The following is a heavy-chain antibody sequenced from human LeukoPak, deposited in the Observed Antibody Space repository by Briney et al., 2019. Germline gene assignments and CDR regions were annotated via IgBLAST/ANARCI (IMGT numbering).Heavy chain of an antibody. CDR2: ISYDGGNK. J-gene: IGHJ4*02. CDR3: ARGPGDGYNYAIFDY. CDR1: GFTFSSYG. Sequence: GGSLRLSCAASGFTFSSYGIHWVRQAPGKGLEWVAVISYDGGNKYFADSVKGRFTISRDNSKSTLYLQMNSLRAEDTAVYYCARGPGDGYNYAIFDYWGQGTLVTVSS. V-gene: IGHV3-30*03. D-gene: IGHD5-24*01.